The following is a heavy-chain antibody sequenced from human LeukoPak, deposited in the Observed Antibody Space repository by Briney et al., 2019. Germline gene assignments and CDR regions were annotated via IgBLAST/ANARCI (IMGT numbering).Heavy chain of an antibody. V-gene: IGHV3-30*02. J-gene: IGHJ6*03. CDR3: AKGGGYEAQYYYYYLDV. CDR1: GFTFSSYG. Sequence: PGGSLRLSCAVSGFTFSSYGTYWVRQAPGKGLEWVAFIRYDGSNKYYADSVKGRFTVSRENTKNTLYLQMKSLRAEDTAVYYCAKGGGYEAQYYYYYLDVWGKGTTVTISS. CDR2: IRYDGSNK. D-gene: IGHD5-12*01.